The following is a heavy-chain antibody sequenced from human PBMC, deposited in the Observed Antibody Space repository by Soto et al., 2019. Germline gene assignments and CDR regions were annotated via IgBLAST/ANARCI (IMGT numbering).Heavy chain of an antibody. V-gene: IGHV1-69*13. J-gene: IGHJ6*02. CDR3: ARDHGFTYGMDV. D-gene: IGHD6-25*01. Sequence: SVKVSCKASGGTFSSYAISWVRQAPGQGLEWMGGIIPIFGTANYAQKFQGRVTITADESTSTAYMELSSLRSEDTAVYYCARDHGFTYGMDVWGQGTTVTVTS. CDR1: GGTFSSYA. CDR2: IIPIFGTA.